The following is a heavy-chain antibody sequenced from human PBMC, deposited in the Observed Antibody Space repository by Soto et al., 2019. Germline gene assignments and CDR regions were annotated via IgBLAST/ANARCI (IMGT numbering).Heavy chain of an antibody. CDR1: GFTLNNYA. CDR3: SKRPTYISSWYVFDT. CDR2: STAGGGNI. J-gene: IGHJ5*02. Sequence: EVQVLESGGGLVQPGGSLRLSCAASGFTLNNYAMSWVRQAPGKGLEWVSVSTAGGGNIYYADSVRDRFTISRDNSKNTLYRQINSLRAEDTAVYYCSKRPTYISSWYVFDTWGQGTLVAVSS. D-gene: IGHD6-13*01. V-gene: IGHV3-23*01.